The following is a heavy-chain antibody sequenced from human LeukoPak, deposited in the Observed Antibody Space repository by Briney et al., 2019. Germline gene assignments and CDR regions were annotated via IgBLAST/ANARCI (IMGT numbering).Heavy chain of an antibody. CDR1: GGSFSGYY. CDR2: INHSGST. Sequence: IPSETLSLTCAVYGGSFSGYYWSWIRQPPGKGLEWIGEINHSGSTNYNPSLKSRVTISVDTSKNQFSLKLKSVTAADTAVYYCARGGYYGSGNDFRFDPWGQGTLVTVSS. V-gene: IGHV4-34*01. J-gene: IGHJ5*02. CDR3: ARGGYYGSGNDFRFDP. D-gene: IGHD3-10*01.